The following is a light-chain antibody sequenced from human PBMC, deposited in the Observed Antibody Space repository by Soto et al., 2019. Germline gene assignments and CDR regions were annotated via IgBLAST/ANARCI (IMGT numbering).Light chain of an antibody. CDR2: DAS. Sequence: EIVLTQSPATLSLSPGERATLSCRASQSVRTYLAWYQQKPGQAPRLLIYDASNRATDIPDRFSGSVSGTDFTLTISSLDPEDFAVYYCNQRSKWPLTFGGGTKVEIK. J-gene: IGKJ4*02. CDR3: NQRSKWPLT. CDR1: QSVRTY. V-gene: IGKV3-11*01.